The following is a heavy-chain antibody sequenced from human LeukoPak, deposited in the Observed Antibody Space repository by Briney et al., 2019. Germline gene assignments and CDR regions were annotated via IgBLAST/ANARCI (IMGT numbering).Heavy chain of an antibody. CDR2: ISSSSSTI. CDR3: ARDLEKQLDRLAFDI. CDR1: GFTFSSYS. Sequence: SGGSLRLSCAASGFTFSSYSMTWVRQAPGKGLEWVSYISSSSSTIYYADSVKGRFTISRDNAKNSLYLQMNSLRAEDTAVYYCARDLEKQLDRLAFDIWGQGTMVTVSS. V-gene: IGHV3-48*01. J-gene: IGHJ3*02. D-gene: IGHD6-13*01.